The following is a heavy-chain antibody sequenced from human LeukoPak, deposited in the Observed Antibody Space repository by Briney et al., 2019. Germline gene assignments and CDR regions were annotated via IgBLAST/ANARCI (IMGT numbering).Heavy chain of an antibody. CDR2: VFDSGST. Sequence: PSETLSLTCSVSGASFSTNYWSWIRQPPGRGLEWIGYVFDSGSTNYNPSLKSRVTISVDTSKNQFSLKLSSVTAADTAVYCCARVPIVVVPAAISSYYYYYMDVWGKGTTVTVSS. D-gene: IGHD2-2*02. CDR3: ARVPIVVVPAAISSYYYYYMDV. CDR1: GASFSTNY. J-gene: IGHJ6*03. V-gene: IGHV4-59*01.